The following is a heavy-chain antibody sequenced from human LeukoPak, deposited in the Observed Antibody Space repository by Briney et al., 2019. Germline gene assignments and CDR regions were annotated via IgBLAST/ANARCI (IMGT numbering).Heavy chain of an antibody. CDR3: ARRGFLEWLYSSWFDP. Sequence: SETLSLTCTVSGGSISSYYWSWIRQPPGKGLEWIGYIYYSGSTNYNPSLKSRVTISVDTSKNQFSLKLSSVTAADTAVYYCARRGFLEWLYSSWFDPWGQGTLVTVSS. CDR2: IYYSGST. CDR1: GGSISSYY. V-gene: IGHV4-59*12. J-gene: IGHJ5*02. D-gene: IGHD3-3*01.